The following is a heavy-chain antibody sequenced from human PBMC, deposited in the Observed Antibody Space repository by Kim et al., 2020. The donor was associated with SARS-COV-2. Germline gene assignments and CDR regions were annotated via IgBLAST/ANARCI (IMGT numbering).Heavy chain of an antibody. J-gene: IGHJ6*02. Sequence: SYAQKFQGRVTMTRDTSTSTVYMELSSLRSEDTAVYYCARSTSSFDGMDVWGQGTTVTVSS. V-gene: IGHV1-46*01. CDR3: ARSTSSFDGMDV.